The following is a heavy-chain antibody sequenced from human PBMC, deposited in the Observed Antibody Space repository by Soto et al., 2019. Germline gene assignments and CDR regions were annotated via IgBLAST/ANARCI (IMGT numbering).Heavy chain of an antibody. CDR2: IYYSGST. CDR1: GGSISSYY. CDR3: AGAKLPAHYYYGMDV. Sequence: SETLSLTCTVSGGSISSYYWSWIRQPPGKGLEWIGYIYYSGSTNYNPSLQGRVTMTTDTSTNTAYMELRSLTSDDTAVYYCAGAKLPAHYYYGMDVWGQGTTVTVSS. J-gene: IGHJ6*02. D-gene: IGHD3-10*01. V-gene: IGHV4-59*03.